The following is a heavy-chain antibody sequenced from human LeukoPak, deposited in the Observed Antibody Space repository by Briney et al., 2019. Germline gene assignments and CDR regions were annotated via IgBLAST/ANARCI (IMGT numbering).Heavy chain of an antibody. CDR1: GFTFSSYS. D-gene: IGHD6-19*01. J-gene: IGHJ3*02. Sequence: GGSMRLSCAAYGFTFSSYSMNWVRQAPGKGLEWVSYISSSGTIVYYADSVRGRFTISRDNAKNSLYLQMNSLRVDDTAIYYCARGGSSGWCQHDAFDIWGQGTMVTVSS. CDR2: ISSSGTIV. CDR3: ARGGSSGWCQHDAFDI. V-gene: IGHV3-48*04.